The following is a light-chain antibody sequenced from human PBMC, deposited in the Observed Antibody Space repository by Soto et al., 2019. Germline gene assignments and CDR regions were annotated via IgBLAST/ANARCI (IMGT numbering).Light chain of an antibody. CDR3: QQRSNWPLT. J-gene: IGKJ4*01. Sequence: EIALTQSPATLSLSPGERATLSCRASQSVSRYLAWYQQKPGQAPSLLIFDASYRATDIPARFSGSGSGTDFTLTISSLEPEDFAVYYCQQRSNWPLTFGGGSMVDIK. V-gene: IGKV3-11*01. CDR1: QSVSRY. CDR2: DAS.